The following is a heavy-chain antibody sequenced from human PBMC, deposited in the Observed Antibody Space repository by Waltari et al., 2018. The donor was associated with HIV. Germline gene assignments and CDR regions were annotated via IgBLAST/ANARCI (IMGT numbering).Heavy chain of an antibody. D-gene: IGHD1-26*01. Sequence: QVQLQESGPGLVKPSETLSLTCTVSGGSISSYYWSWIRPPPGKGLEWSGYIYYSGDTNYNPSLKIRVTISVDTSKNQFSLKLSSVTAADTAVYYCARQWDSGSYGYYFDYWGQGTLVTVSS. CDR2: IYYSGDT. CDR3: ARQWDSGSYGYYFDY. CDR1: GGSISSYY. V-gene: IGHV4-59*08. J-gene: IGHJ4*02.